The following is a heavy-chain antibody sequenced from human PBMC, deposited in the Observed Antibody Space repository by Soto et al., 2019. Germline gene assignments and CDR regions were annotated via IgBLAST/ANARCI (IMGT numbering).Heavy chain of an antibody. CDR3: VRGRYGSEIH. D-gene: IGHD3-10*01. J-gene: IGHJ4*02. CDR2: VYNGGAT. Sequence: EVRLVESGGGLVQPGGSLRLSCAASGFSVSSNYMTWVRQAPGKGLEWVSLVYNGGATHXXXSVKGRFTISTHSSQSTXXXXXXXXXXXXXXXXYCVRGRYGSEIHWGQGTKVTVSS. CDR1: GFSVSSNY. V-gene: IGHV3-53*04.